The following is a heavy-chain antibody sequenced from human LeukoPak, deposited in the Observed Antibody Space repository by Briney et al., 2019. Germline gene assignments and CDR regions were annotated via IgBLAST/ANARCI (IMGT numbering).Heavy chain of an antibody. V-gene: IGHV3-7*05. CDR3: AKDYGDHDFDY. Sequence: GGSLRLSCAASGFTFSTYWMTWVRQAPGKGLEWVANIKQDGSAKYCVDSVKGRFTISRDNAKNSLYLQMNSLRAEDTAIYYCAKDYGDHDFDYWGQGTLVTVSP. D-gene: IGHD4-17*01. J-gene: IGHJ4*02. CDR2: IKQDGSAK. CDR1: GFTFSTYW.